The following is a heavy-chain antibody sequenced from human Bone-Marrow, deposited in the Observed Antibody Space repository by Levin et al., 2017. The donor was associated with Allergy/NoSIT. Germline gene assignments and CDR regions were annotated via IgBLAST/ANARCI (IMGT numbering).Heavy chain of an antibody. CDR2: ISYDGTSI. J-gene: IGHJ4*02. D-gene: IGHD6-25*01. CDR3: ARDLSGYWSFDS. Sequence: LSLTCAASGFTFSNYGMHWVRQAPGKGLEWVAVISYDGTSINYADSVKGRCTISRDNSRNTLSLEMNSLRAEDTAVYYCARDLSGYWSFDSWGQGTLVTVSS. CDR1: GFTFSNYG. V-gene: IGHV3-30*03.